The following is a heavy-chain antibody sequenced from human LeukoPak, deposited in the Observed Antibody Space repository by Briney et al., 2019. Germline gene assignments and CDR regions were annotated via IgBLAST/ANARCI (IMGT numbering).Heavy chain of an antibody. V-gene: IGHV3-7*01. J-gene: IGHJ2*01. D-gene: IGHD6-13*01. CDR3: ARDPGIAAAGPLCYFDL. CDR1: GFTFSSYV. Sequence: GGSLRLSCAASGFTFSSYVMSWVRQAPGKGLEWVANIKEDGSEKYYVDSVRGRFTISRDNAKNSLYLQMNSLRAEDTAVYYCARDPGIAAAGPLCYFDLWGRGTLVTVSS. CDR2: IKEDGSEK.